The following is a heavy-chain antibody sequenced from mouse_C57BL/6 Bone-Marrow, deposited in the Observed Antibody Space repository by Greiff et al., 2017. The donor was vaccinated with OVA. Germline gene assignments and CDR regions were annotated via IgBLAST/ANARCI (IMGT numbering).Heavy chain of an antibody. CDR3: ARDPYGDWYFDV. Sequence: EVKLVESGGGLVKPGGSLKLSCAASGFTFSSYAMSWVRQTPEKRLEWVATISDGGSYTYYPANVKGRFTISRDNAKNNLYLQMSHLKSEDTAMYYCARDPYGDWYFDVWGTGTTVTVSS. CDR1: GFTFSSYA. CDR2: ISDGGSYT. J-gene: IGHJ1*03. V-gene: IGHV5-4*01. D-gene: IGHD1-1*01.